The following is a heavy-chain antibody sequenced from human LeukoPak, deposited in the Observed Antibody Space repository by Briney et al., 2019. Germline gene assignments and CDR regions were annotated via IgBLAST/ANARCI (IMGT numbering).Heavy chain of an antibody. CDR1: GFTFSSYS. V-gene: IGHV3-21*01. J-gene: IGHJ6*03. CDR2: ISTTSTYK. Sequence: GGSLRLSCAASGFTFSSYSMNWVRQAPGKGLEWVSSISTTSTYKDYADSVKGRFTLSRDNAKNSLYLQMNSLRVEDTAVYYCARGVDFSVNNYYMDVWGKGTTVTVSS. CDR3: ARGVDFSVNNYYMDV. D-gene: IGHD3-3*01.